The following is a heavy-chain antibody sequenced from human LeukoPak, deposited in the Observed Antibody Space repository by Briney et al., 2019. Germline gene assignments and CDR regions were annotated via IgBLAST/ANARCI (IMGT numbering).Heavy chain of an antibody. CDR1: GGSISSGSYC. J-gene: IGHJ5*02. V-gene: IGHV4-61*02. Sequence: SQTLSLTCTVSGGSISSGSYCWSWIRQPAGKGLEWIGRIYTSGSTNYNPSLKSRVTISVDTSKNQFSLKLSSVTAADTAVYYCARDRMVRGVIVAFDPWGQGTLVTVSS. CDR2: IYTSGST. CDR3: ARDRMVRGVIVAFDP. D-gene: IGHD3-10*01.